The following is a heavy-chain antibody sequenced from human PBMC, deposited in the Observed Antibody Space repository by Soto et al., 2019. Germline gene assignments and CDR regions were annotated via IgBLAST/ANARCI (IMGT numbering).Heavy chain of an antibody. D-gene: IGHD3-22*01. CDR2: IFYTGIT. V-gene: IGHV4-59*11. Sequence: QVQLQESGPGLVRPSETLSLTCAVSGGSINGHFWSWIRQSPGKGLEWIGHIFYTGITNYNPSLQSRVTISVDTSKDQFSPRLNSVTAADTAVYYCARGGYDFSGVNFDDGFDFWGQGIPVTVS. CDR3: ARGGYDFSGVNFDDGFDF. CDR1: GGSINGHF. J-gene: IGHJ3*01.